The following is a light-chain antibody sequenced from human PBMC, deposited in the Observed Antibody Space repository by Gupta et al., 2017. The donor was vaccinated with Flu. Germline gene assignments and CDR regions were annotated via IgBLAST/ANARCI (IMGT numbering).Light chain of an antibody. CDR2: DAS. CDR3: QQRSSWPIT. J-gene: IGKJ5*01. V-gene: IGKV3-11*01. CDR1: QRVASY. Sequence: EIVLTQSPATLSLSPGERATLSCRASQRVASYLAWYQQKPGQAPRLLISDASNRATAIPARFSGSGSGTDFTLTISSLQPEDFALYYCQQRSSWPITFGQGTRLEIK.